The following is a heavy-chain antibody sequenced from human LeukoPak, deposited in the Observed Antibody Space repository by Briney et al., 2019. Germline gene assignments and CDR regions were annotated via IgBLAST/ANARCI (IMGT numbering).Heavy chain of an antibody. V-gene: IGHV4-34*01. CDR3: ARGKGSGWTFDY. Sequence: SETLSLTCAVYGGSFSGYYWTWIRQPPGKGLEWIGEINHSGSTNYNPSLKSRVTISGDTSKNQFSLKLSSVTAADTAVYYCARGKGSGWTFDYWGQGTLVTVSS. D-gene: IGHD6-19*01. J-gene: IGHJ4*02. CDR1: GGSFSGYY. CDR2: INHSGST.